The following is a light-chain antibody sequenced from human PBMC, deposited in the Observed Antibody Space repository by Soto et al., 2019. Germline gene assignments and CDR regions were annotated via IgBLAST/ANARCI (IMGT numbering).Light chain of an antibody. CDR1: SSDVGGYNY. CDR3: SSCISSSTLV. V-gene: IGLV2-14*01. Sequence: QSVLTQPASVSGSPGQSITISCTGTSSDVGGYNYVSWYQQHPGKAPKLMIYDVSNRPSGVSNRFSGSKSGNTASLTISGLQAEDEAEYYCSSCISSSTLVFGGGTKLTVL. CDR2: DVS. J-gene: IGLJ3*02.